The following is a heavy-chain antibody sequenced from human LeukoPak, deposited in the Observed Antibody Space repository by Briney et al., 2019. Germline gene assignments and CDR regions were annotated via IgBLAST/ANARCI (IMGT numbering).Heavy chain of an antibody. CDR1: GGSISSYY. CDR3: ARSTGVPYYYGSGSKFDY. J-gene: IGHJ4*02. Sequence: SETLSLTCTVSGGSISSYYWSWIRQPPGKGLEWIGYIYYSGSTNYNPSLKSRVTISVDTSKNQFSLKLSSVTAADTAVYYCARSTGVPYYYGSGSKFDYWGQGTLVTVSS. V-gene: IGHV4-59*01. CDR2: IYYSGST. D-gene: IGHD3-10*01.